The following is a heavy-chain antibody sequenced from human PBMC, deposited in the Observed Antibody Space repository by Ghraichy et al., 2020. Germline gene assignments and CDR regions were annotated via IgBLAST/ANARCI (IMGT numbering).Heavy chain of an antibody. J-gene: IGHJ4*02. Sequence: SETLSLTCAVYGGSFSGYYWTWIRQPPGKGLEWIGEINHSGSTNYNPSLKSRITISVDTSKNQFSLKLSSVTAADTAVYYCARGPSSSSWYHLPYYFDYLGQGTLVTVSS. V-gene: IGHV4-34*01. CDR1: GGSFSGYY. CDR3: ARGPSSSSWYHLPYYFDY. D-gene: IGHD6-13*01. CDR2: INHSGST.